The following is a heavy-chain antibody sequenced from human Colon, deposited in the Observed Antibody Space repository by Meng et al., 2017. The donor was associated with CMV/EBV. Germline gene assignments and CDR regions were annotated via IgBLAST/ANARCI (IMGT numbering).Heavy chain of an antibody. V-gene: IGHV1-2*05. CDR1: GYTFTANH. Sequence: QVHPVQSVTEATKPGASVKVSCKVSGYTFTANHLHWVRQAPRQGLEWMGRIYPQDGGTYFAQKFQARVTLTRDTSITTAYMGLSCLTSADTDIYYCVRESWYFDFWGEGTLVTVSS. CDR2: IYPQDGGT. CDR3: VRESWYFDF. D-gene: IGHD6-13*01. J-gene: IGHJ4*02.